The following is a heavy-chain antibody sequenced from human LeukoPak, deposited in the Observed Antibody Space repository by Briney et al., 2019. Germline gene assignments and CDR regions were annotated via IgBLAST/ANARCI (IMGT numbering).Heavy chain of an antibody. D-gene: IGHD6-6*01. CDR2: IYYSGST. J-gene: IGHJ4*02. Sequence: SETLSLTCTVSGGSISSYYWSWIRQPPGKGLEWIGYIYYSGSTNYNPSLKSRVTISVDTSKNQFSLKLSSVTAADTAVYYCARASIAARRFFDCWGQGTLVTVSS. CDR3: ARASIAARRFFDC. CDR1: GGSISSYY. V-gene: IGHV4-59*01.